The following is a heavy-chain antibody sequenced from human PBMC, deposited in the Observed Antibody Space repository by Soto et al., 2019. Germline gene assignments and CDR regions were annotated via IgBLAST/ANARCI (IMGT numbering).Heavy chain of an antibody. V-gene: IGHV1-2*04. J-gene: IGHJ6*02. CDR2: INPNSGGT. Sequence: GASVKVSCKASGYTFTGYYMHWVRQAPGQGLEWMGWINPNSGGTNYAQKFQGWVTMTRDTSISTAYMELSRLRSDDTAVYYCARGPVFVVVPAAMLVDYGMDVWGQGTTVTVSS. CDR3: ARGPVFVVVPAAMLVDYGMDV. CDR1: GYTFTGYY. D-gene: IGHD2-2*01.